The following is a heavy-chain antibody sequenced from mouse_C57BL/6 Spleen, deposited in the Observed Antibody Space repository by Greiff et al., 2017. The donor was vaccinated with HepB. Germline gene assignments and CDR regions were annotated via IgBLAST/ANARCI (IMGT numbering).Heavy chain of an antibody. CDR1: GYTFTSYW. CDR3: ARYDYDEEGGYFDY. D-gene: IGHD2-4*01. Sequence: VKLQQPGAELVKPGASVKLSCKASGYTFTSYWMHWVKQRPGQGLEWIGMIHPNSGSTNYNEKFKSKATLTVDKSSSTAYMQLSSLTSEDSAVYYCARYDYDEEGGYFDYWGQGTTLTVSS. V-gene: IGHV1-64*01. CDR2: IHPNSGST. J-gene: IGHJ2*01.